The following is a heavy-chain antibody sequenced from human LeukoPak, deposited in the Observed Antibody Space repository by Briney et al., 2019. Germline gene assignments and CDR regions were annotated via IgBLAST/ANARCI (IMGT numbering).Heavy chain of an antibody. CDR2: ISYPGDNT. CDR1: GFTFSTYT. Sequence: GGSLRLSCAASGFTFSTYTMNWVRQAPGKGLEWVTLISYPGDNTYYADSVKGRFTFSRDKSKNTLYLQMNSLRPEDSAVYFCASDPRDGGQNVWGKGTTVTVSS. J-gene: IGHJ6*04. CDR3: ASDPRDGGQNV. V-gene: IGHV3-30*04. D-gene: IGHD5-24*01.